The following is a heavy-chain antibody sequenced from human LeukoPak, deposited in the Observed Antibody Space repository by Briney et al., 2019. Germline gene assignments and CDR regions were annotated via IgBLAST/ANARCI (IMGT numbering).Heavy chain of an antibody. CDR3: ARTTNYYYYMDV. CDR1: GGSISSHY. J-gene: IGHJ6*03. D-gene: IGHD4-17*01. CDR2: IYYSGSI. V-gene: IGHV4-59*11. Sequence: NPSETLSLTCTVSGGSISSHYWSWIRQPPGKGLQWIGYIYYSGSINYNPSLKSRVTISVDTSKNQFSLKLSSVTAADTAVYYCARTTNYYYYMDVWGKGTTVTVSS.